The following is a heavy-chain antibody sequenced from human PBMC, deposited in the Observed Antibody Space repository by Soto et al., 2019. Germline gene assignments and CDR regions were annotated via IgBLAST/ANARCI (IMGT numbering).Heavy chain of an antibody. CDR1: GFTFTSNS. D-gene: IGHD2-21*02. V-gene: IGHV3-48*02. CDR3: ARGRVGTAYFDY. Sequence: LRLSCAASGFTFTSNSMNWVRQAPGKGLEWISYITSSSSTIHYADSVKGRFTISRDNAKNSLFLQMNSLRDDDTAAYYCARGRVGTAYFDYWGQGTLVTVSS. CDR2: ITSSSSTI. J-gene: IGHJ4*02.